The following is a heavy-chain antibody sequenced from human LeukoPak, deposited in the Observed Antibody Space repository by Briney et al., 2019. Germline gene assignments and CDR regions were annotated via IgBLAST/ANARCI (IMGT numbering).Heavy chain of an antibody. Sequence: PSETLSLTCTVSGGSINTANYYWGWLRQPPGKGLEWIGSIYYSETTYDNPSLKSRVTISIETSKNQFSLRLSSATASDTAVYYCARQRADYYYYYVDVWGEGTTVAVS. CDR2: IYYSETT. CDR3: ARQRADYYYYYVDV. V-gene: IGHV4-39*01. J-gene: IGHJ6*03. CDR1: GGSINTANYY.